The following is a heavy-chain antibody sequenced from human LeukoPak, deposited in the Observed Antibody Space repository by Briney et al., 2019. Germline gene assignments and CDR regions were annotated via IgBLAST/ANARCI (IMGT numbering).Heavy chain of an antibody. CDR1: GFTFDDYA. V-gene: IGHV3-9*01. CDR3: AKDTDGDYGFGSENDY. CDR2: ISWNSGSI. Sequence: GGSLRLSCAASGFTFDDYAMHWVRQAPGKGLEWVSGISWNSGSIGYADSVKGRFTISRDNAKNSLYLQMNSLRAEDTALYYCAKDTDGDYGFGSENDYWGQGTLVTVSS. J-gene: IGHJ4*02. D-gene: IGHD4-17*01.